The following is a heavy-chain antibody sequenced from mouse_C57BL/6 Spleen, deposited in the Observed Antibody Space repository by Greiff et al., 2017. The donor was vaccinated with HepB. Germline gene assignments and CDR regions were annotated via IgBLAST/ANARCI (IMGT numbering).Heavy chain of an antibody. CDR3: ARGYDYDEDYYAMDY. CDR1: GYTFTSYW. V-gene: IGHV1-55*01. CDR2: IYPGSGST. J-gene: IGHJ4*01. Sequence: QVQLQQPGAELVKPWASVKMSCKASGYTFTSYWITWVKQRPGQGLEWIGDIYPGSGSTNYNEKFKSKATLTVDTSSSTAYMQLSSLTSEDSAVYYCARGYDYDEDYYAMDYWGQGTSVTVSS. D-gene: IGHD2-4*01.